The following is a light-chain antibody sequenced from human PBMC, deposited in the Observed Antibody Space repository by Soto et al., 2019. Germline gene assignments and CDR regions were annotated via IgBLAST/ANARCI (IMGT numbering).Light chain of an antibody. CDR1: NSDVGGYDY. CDR3: SSLTSSNTWV. V-gene: IGLV2-14*01. J-gene: IGLJ3*02. CDR2: QVN. Sequence: QSVLTQPASVSGSPGQSINISCTGNNSDVGGYDYVSWYQHYPGKAPKLLIYQVNNRPSGVSSRFSGSKSGNTASLTFSGLQAEDEADYYCSSLTSSNTWVFGGGTKLAVL.